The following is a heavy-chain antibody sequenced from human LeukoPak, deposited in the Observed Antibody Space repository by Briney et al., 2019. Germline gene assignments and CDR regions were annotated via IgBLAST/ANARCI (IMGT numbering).Heavy chain of an antibody. CDR2: ISGSATST. CDR3: AKDLLRTVVVISAAGYYLDS. CDR1: GFTFRSYG. J-gene: IGHJ4*02. D-gene: IGHD3-22*01. V-gene: IGHV3-23*01. Sequence: GGSLRLSCAASGFTFRSYGMSWVRQAPGEGLEWVSTISGSATSTNYADSVKGRFTISRDNSKNTLYLQMNSLRAEDTAVYYCAKDLLRTVVVISAAGYYLDSWGQGTLVTVSS.